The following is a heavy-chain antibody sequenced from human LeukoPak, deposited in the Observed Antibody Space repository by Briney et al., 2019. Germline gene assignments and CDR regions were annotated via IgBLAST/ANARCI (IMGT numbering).Heavy chain of an antibody. CDR1: GGSFSGYY. CDR3: ARGRRIAARHWYYYYGMDV. J-gene: IGHJ6*02. D-gene: IGHD6-6*01. V-gene: IGHV4-34*01. Sequence: PSETLSLTCAVYGGSFSGYYWSWIRQPPGKGLEWIGEINHSGSTNYNPSLKSRVTISVDTSKNQFSLKLSSVTAADTAVYYCARGRRIAARHWYYYYGMDVWGQGTTVTVSS. CDR2: INHSGST.